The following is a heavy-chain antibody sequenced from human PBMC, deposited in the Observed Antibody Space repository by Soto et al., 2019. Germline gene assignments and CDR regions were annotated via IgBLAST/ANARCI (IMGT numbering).Heavy chain of an antibody. CDR1: GGSISSNSYY. V-gene: IGHV4-39*01. D-gene: IGHD6-25*01. CDR3: ERAPALRYGMDV. Sequence: QLQLQESGPGLVKPSETLSLTCTVSGGSISSNSYYWGWISQPPGKGLEWIGSIYYSGSTYYNPSLESRVTISVDTSKSQFSLKLSSVTAADTAVYYCERAPALRYGMDVWGQGTTVTVSS. J-gene: IGHJ6*02. CDR2: IYYSGST.